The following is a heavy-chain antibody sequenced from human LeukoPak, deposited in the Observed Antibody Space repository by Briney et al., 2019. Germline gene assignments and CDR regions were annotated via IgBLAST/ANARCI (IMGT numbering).Heavy chain of an antibody. CDR3: AKAAPTYYDFRSGPYYYGMDV. V-gene: IGHV3-23*01. CDR2: ISGSGGST. D-gene: IGHD3-3*01. CDR1: GFTFSSYA. Sequence: PGGSLRLSCAASGFTFSSYAMSWVRQAPGKGLEWVSAISGSGGSTYYADSVKGRFTISRDNSKNTLYLQMNSLRAEDTAVYYCAKAAPTYYDFRSGPYYYGMDVWGQGTTVTVSS. J-gene: IGHJ6*02.